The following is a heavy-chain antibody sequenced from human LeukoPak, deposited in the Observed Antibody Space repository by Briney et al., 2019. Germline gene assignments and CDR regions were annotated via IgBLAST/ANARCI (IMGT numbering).Heavy chain of an antibody. V-gene: IGHV1-46*01. CDR1: GYIFTNYY. Sequence: ASVKVSCKASGYIFTNYYMHWVRQAPGQGLEWMGIINPSGGSTNYAQNFQGRVTMTSDTSTSTVYMELRSLRFEDTAVYYCARGGGYNYFDYWGQGTLVTVSS. D-gene: IGHD5-24*01. CDR2: INPSGGST. CDR3: ARGGGYNYFDY. J-gene: IGHJ4*02.